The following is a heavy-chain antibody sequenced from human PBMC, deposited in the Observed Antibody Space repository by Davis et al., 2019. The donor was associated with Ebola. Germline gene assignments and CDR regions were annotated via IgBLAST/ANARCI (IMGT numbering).Heavy chain of an antibody. J-gene: IGHJ5*02. CDR1: GGTFSDYA. CDR2: IIPIYEKV. V-gene: IGHV1-69*13. CDR3: AREIGKVATIGLLGFDP. D-gene: IGHD5-12*01. Sequence: SVKVSCKASGGTFSDYAFSWVRQAPGQGLEWMGGIIPIYEKVQYSQKFQGRVTITADESTSTAYMELSSLRSEDTGLYFCAREIGKVATIGLLGFDPWGQGTLVTVSS.